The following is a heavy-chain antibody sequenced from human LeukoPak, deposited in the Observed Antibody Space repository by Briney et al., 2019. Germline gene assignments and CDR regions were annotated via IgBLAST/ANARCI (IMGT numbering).Heavy chain of an antibody. J-gene: IGHJ4*02. CDR1: GFTFSSYA. CDR2: ISGSGGST. V-gene: IGHV3-23*01. CDR3: AKGTMVRGVTYFDY. D-gene: IGHD3-10*01. Sequence: GGSLRLSCAASGFTFSSYAMSWVRQAPGKGLEWVSAISGSGGSTYYADSVKGRFTISRDNSKNTLCLQMNSLRAEDTAVYYCAKGTMVRGVTYFDYWGQGTLVTVSS.